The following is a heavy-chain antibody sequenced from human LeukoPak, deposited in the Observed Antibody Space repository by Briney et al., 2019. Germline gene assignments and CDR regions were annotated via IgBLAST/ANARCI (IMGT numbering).Heavy chain of an antibody. Sequence: ASVKVSCKASGGTFSSYAISWVRQAPGQELEWMGGIIPIFGTANYAQKFQGRVTITADESTSTAYMEPSSLRSEDTAAYYCARTLNYCSSTSCTWDPVGYWGQGTLVTVSS. D-gene: IGHD2-2*01. V-gene: IGHV1-69*01. J-gene: IGHJ4*02. CDR3: ARTLNYCSSTSCTWDPVGY. CDR2: IIPIFGTA. CDR1: GGTFSSYA.